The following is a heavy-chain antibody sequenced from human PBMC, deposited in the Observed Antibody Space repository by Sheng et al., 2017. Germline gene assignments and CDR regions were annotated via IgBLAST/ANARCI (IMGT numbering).Heavy chain of an antibody. V-gene: IGHV3-30*18. CDR2: ISYDGSNK. J-gene: IGHJ5*02. CDR1: GFTFSSYG. Sequence: QVQLVESGGGVVQPGRSLRLSCAASGFTFSSYGMHWVRQAPGKGLEWVAVISYDGSNKYYADSVKGRFTISRDNSKNTLYLQMNSLRAEDTAVYYCAKDRVWFGDQPGWFDPWGQGTLVTVSS. D-gene: IGHD3-10*01. CDR3: AKDRVWFGDQPGWFDP.